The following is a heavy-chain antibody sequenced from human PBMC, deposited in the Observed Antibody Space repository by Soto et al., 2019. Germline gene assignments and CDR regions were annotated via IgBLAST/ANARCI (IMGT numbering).Heavy chain of an antibody. CDR2: VYGSDDK. D-gene: IGHD1-1*01. V-gene: IGHV2-5*01. CDR1: GFSLTTSAVA. CDR3: VRRYDPYYFDY. Sequence: SGPTLVNPTQTLTLTCTFSGFSLTTSAVAVGWIRQPPGKALEWLAIVYGSDDKFYSPSLKSRLSITKDNSKNQVVLTLTDMDPVDTATYSCVRRYDPYYFDYWGQGTLVTVSS. J-gene: IGHJ4*02.